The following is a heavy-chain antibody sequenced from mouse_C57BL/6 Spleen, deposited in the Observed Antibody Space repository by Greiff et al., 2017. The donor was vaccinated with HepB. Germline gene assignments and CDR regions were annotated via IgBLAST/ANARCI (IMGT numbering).Heavy chain of an antibody. V-gene: IGHV1-81*01. J-gene: IGHJ1*03. Sequence: VQLQQSGAELARPGASVKLSCKASGYTFTSYGISWVKQRTGQGLEWIGEIYPRSGNTYYNEKFKGKATLTADKSSSTAYMELRSLTSEDSAVYFCARRGVVEYWYFDVWGTGTTVTVSS. CDR1: GYTFTSYG. D-gene: IGHD1-1*01. CDR3: ARRGVVEYWYFDV. CDR2: IYPRSGNT.